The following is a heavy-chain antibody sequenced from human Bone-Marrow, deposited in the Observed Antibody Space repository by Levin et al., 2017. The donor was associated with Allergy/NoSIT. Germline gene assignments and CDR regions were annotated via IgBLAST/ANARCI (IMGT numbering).Heavy chain of an antibody. CDR1: GGSFSGYY. J-gene: IGHJ6*03. CDR3: ARVGWLEWKHYYDSYMDV. V-gene: IGHV4-34*01. D-gene: IGHD3-3*01. CDR2: INHSGST. Sequence: PSETLSLTCAVYGGSFSGYYWSWIRQPPGKGLEWIGEINHSGSTNYNPSLKSRVTISVDTSKNQFSLKLSSVTAADTAVYYCARVGWLEWKHYYDSYMDVWGNGTTVTVSS.